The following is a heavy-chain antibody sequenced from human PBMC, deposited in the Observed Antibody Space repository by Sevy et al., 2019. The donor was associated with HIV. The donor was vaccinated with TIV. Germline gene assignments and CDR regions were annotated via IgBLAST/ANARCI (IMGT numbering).Heavy chain of an antibody. J-gene: IGHJ4*02. CDR1: GFTFSSYG. Sequence: GGSLRLSCAASGFTFSSYGMHWVRQAPGKGLEWVAVIWYDGSNKYYADSVKGRFTISRDNSKNTLYLQMNSLRAEDTGVYYCARGWGDSSGYYPLDYWGQGTLVTVSS. D-gene: IGHD3-22*01. V-gene: IGHV3-33*01. CDR2: IWYDGSNK. CDR3: ARGWGDSSGYYPLDY.